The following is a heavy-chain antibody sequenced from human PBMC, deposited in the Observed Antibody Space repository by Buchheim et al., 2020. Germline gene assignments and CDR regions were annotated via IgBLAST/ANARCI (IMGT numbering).Heavy chain of an antibody. CDR1: GDSISSAGYY. Sequence: QVQLQESGPGLVKPSQTLSLTCTVSGDSISSAGYYWSWIRQHPGKGLEWIGYIYHNGITYYNPSLKSRVTISVDTSKNQFSLKLSSVTAADTAFYYCARVDFQKAYGMDVWGQGTT. D-gene: IGHD3-3*01. J-gene: IGHJ6*02. CDR2: IYHNGIT. CDR3: ARVDFQKAYGMDV. V-gene: IGHV4-31*03.